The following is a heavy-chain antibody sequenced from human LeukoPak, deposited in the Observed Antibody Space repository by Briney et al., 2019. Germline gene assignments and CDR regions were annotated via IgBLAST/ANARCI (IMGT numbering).Heavy chain of an antibody. D-gene: IGHD2-15*01. J-gene: IGHJ4*02. CDR3: AKDLHVVAVTFFDY. CDR2: IRYDGSNK. CDR1: GFTFSSYG. V-gene: IGHV3-30*02. Sequence: GGSLRLSCAASGFTFSSYGMHWVRQAPGKGLEWVAFIRYDGSNKYYADSVKGRFTISRDNSKNTLYLQMNSLRAEDTAVYYCAKDLHVVAVTFFDYWGQGTLVTVSS.